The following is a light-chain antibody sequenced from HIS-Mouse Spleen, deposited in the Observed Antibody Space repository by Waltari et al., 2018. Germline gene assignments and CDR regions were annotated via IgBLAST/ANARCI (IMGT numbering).Light chain of an antibody. Sequence: SCTGTSSDAGGYNYVSWYQQHPGKAPKLMIYEVSKRPSGVPDRFSGSKSGNTASLTVSGLQAEDEADYYCSSYAGSNNYVFGTGTKVTVL. V-gene: IGLV2-8*01. CDR3: SSYAGSNNYV. J-gene: IGLJ1*01. CDR1: SSDAGGYNY. CDR2: EVS.